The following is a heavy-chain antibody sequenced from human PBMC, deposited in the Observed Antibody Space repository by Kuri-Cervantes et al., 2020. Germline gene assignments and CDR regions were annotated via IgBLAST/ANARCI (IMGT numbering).Heavy chain of an antibody. CDR2: INPNSGGT. V-gene: IGHV1-2*02. CDR3: ARDSDYYGSGSYYPFGYYYYYMDV. J-gene: IGHJ6*03. D-gene: IGHD3-10*01. Sequence: ASVKVSCKASGYTFTGYYMHWVRQAPGQGLEWMGWINPNSGGTNYAQKLQGRVTMTTDTSTSTAYMELRSLRSDDTAVYYCARDSDYYGSGSYYPFGYYYYYMDVWGKGTTVTVSS. CDR1: GYTFTGYY.